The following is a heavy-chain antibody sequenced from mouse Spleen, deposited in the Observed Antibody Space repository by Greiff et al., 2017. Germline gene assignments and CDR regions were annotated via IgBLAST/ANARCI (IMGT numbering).Heavy chain of an antibody. J-gene: IGHJ3*01. CDR1: GYTFTSYG. V-gene: IGHV1-81*01. CDR2: IYPRSGNT. Sequence: QVHVKQSGAELARPGASVKLSCKASGYTFTSYGISWVKQRTGQGLEWIGEIYPRSGNTYYNEKFKGKATLTADKSSSTAYMELRSLTSEDSAVYFCARSREGDYPWFAYWGQGTLVTVSA. CDR3: ARSREGDYPWFAY. D-gene: IGHD2-4*01.